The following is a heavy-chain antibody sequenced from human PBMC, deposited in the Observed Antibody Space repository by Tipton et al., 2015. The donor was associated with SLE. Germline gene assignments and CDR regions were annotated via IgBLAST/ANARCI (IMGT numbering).Heavy chain of an antibody. V-gene: IGHV4-39*07. CDR2: IYHRGST. CDR3: ARISKWLLPHLDY. Sequence: TLSLTCTVSDGSISSSSYYWAWIRQPPGKGVEWIGEIYHRGSTNYNPSLKSRVTISVDTSKNQFSLKLSSVTAADTAVYYCARISKWLLPHLDYWGQGTLVTVSS. J-gene: IGHJ4*02. CDR1: DGSISSSSYY. D-gene: IGHD3-22*01.